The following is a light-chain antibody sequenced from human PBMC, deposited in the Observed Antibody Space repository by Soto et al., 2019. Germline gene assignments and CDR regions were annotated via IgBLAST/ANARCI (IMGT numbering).Light chain of an antibody. CDR1: QNINRY. V-gene: IGKV1-5*01. Sequence: DIQMTQSPSSLSASVGDRVTITCRASQNINRYLNWYQQKPGKAPKVLILVASSLESGVPSRFSGSGSGTEFTLTISSLQPDDFATYYCQQCNTFWTFGQGTKVDIK. J-gene: IGKJ1*01. CDR3: QQCNTFWT. CDR2: VAS.